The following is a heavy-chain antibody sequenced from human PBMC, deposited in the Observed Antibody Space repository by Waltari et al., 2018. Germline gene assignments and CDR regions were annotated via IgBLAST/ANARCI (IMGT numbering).Heavy chain of an antibody. CDR3: AREGRSIAPAGTRRKDFTFDY. Sequence: QVQLQESGPGLVKPSETLSLTCAVSGFSISSGYYWGWIRQPPGRGPAWSGSIYHSGSTYYNPSLKSRATISVDTSKNQFSLKLSSVTAADTAVYYCAREGRSIAPAGTRRKDFTFDYWGQGTLVTVSS. CDR2: IYHSGST. CDR1: GFSISSGYY. J-gene: IGHJ4*02. D-gene: IGHD6-13*01. V-gene: IGHV4-38-2*02.